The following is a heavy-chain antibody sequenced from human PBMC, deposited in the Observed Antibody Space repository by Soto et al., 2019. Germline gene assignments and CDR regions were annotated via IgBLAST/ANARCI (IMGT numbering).Heavy chain of an antibody. CDR2: TYYRSKWYN. J-gene: IGHJ6*02. V-gene: IGHV6-1*01. Sequence: PSQTLSLTCAISGDSVSSNSAAWNWIRQSPSRGLEWLGRTYYRSKWYNDYAVSVKSRITINPDTSKNQFSLQLNSVTPEDTAVYYCATQSLEYSSSSTHCYYGMDVWGQGTTVTVSS. CDR1: GDSVSSNSAA. CDR3: ATQSLEYSSSSTHCYYGMDV. D-gene: IGHD6-6*01.